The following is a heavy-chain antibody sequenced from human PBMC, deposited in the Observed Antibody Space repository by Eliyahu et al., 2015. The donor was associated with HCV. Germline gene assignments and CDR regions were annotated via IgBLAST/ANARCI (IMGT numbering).Heavy chain of an antibody. CDR3: AKDRGGSDWTLDQ. V-gene: IGHV3-23*01. J-gene: IGHJ4*02. D-gene: IGHD6-19*01. CDR2: ISGSGGNT. CDR1: GFTFSSYA. Sequence: EVQLLESGGGLAQPGGSLRLSCAASGFTFSSYAMXWVRQAPGKGLEWVSGISGSGGNTYYADSAKGRFTISRDNSKNTLYLQMNSLRAEDTAIYYCAKDRGGSDWTLDQWGQGTLVTVSS.